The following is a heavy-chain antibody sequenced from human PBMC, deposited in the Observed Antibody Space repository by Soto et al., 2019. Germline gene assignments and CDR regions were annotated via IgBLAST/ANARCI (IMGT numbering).Heavy chain of an antibody. CDR1: GGSINSSYY. V-gene: IGHV4-39*01. D-gene: IGHD3-9*01. CDR2: IYYSGTT. Sequence: SEILSVTWIVSGGSINSSYYWGWIRQRPGKAPEWIGSIYYSGTTYYNPSLKSRVTISVDSSRNQVSLKMTSVTAADTAVYYCQTFEPHPPCNPGDQG. CDR3: QTFEPHPPCNP. J-gene: IGHJ4*02.